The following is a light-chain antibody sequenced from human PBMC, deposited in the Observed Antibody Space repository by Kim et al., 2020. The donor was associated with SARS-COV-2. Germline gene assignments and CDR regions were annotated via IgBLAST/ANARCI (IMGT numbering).Light chain of an antibody. CDR1: QDIRDY. J-gene: IGKJ2*01. CDR2: DAS. Sequence: LSASVGDRVTITCQASQDIRDYLNWYQQRPGKAPKLLIFDASNLERGVPSRFSGSGSGTHFTLTISGLQPEDIATYYCQQYDDLYTFGQGTKLEI. V-gene: IGKV1-33*01. CDR3: QQYDDLYT.